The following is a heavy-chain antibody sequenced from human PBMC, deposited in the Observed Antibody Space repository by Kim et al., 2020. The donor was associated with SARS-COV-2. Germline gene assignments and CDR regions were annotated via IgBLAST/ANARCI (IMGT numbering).Heavy chain of an antibody. CDR1: GGTFSSYA. CDR3: ARGYSMYSNYNWFDP. J-gene: IGHJ5*02. D-gene: IGHD4-4*01. CDR2: IIPIFGTA. V-gene: IGHV1-69*13. Sequence: SVKVSCKASGGTFSSYAISWVRQAPGQGLEWMGGIIPIFGTANYAQKFQGRVTITADESTSTAYMELSSLRSEDTAVYYCARGYSMYSNYNWFDPWGQGTLVTVSS.